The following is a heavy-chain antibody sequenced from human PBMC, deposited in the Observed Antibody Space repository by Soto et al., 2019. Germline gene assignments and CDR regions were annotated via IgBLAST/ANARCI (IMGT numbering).Heavy chain of an antibody. CDR3: ARFGSGAVPTVGNYYGMDV. V-gene: IGHV5-51*01. CDR2: IYPGDSDT. Sequence: PGESLKISCKGSGYSFTSYWIGWVRQMPGKGLEWMGIIYPGDSDTRYSPSIQGQVTISADKSISTAYLQWSSLKASDTAMYYCARFGSGAVPTVGNYYGMDVWGRGTTVTVSS. J-gene: IGHJ6*02. D-gene: IGHD3-10*01. CDR1: GYSFTSYW.